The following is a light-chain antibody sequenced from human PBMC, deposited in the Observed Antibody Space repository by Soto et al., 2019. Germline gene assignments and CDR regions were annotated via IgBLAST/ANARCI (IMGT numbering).Light chain of an antibody. J-gene: IGKJ1*01. V-gene: IGKV3-15*01. CDR2: GAS. CDR1: QSVNSN. Sequence: ETVMTQSPATLSVSPGERATLSCRASQSVNSNLAWYQQKLGQAPRVLIYGASTRATGIPDGFSGSGSGTEFILTISSLQSEDFAVYYCQEYNTWPWTFGQGTKV. CDR3: QEYNTWPWT.